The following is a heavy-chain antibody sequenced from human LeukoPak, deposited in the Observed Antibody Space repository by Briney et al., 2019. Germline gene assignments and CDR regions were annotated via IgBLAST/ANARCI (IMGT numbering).Heavy chain of an antibody. CDR1: GFTFSSYS. J-gene: IGHJ5*02. CDR2: ISSSSSYI. V-gene: IGHV3-21*01. D-gene: IGHD6-13*01. Sequence: GGSLRLSCAASGFTFSSYSMNWVRQAPGKGLEWVSSISSSSSYIYYADSVKGRFTISRDNAKNSLYLQMNSLRAGDTAVYYCARVVRAADHNWFDPWGQGTLVTVSS. CDR3: ARVVRAADHNWFDP.